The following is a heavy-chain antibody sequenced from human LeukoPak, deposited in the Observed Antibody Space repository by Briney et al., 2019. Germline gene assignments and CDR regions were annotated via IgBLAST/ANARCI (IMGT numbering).Heavy chain of an antibody. J-gene: IGHJ5*02. D-gene: IGHD6-13*01. CDR3: ARGSGSWYGWPFAP. Sequence: SETLSLTCAVYGGSFSGYYWSWIRQPPGKGLEWIGEINHSGSTNYNPSLKSRVTISVDTSKNQFSLKLSSVTAADTAVYYCARGSGSWYGWPFAPWGQGTLVTVSS. V-gene: IGHV4-34*01. CDR1: GGSFSGYY. CDR2: INHSGST.